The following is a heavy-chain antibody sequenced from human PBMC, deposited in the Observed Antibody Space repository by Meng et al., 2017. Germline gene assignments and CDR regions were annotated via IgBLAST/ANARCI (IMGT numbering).Heavy chain of an antibody. CDR2: IYWENYK. Sequence: QSPLRVSVPTVGTPPTTLTLAGPFSGFPPSTSGVGVGWIRRPPGKAMEWLALIYWENYKPYSPSLKSRLTITKDTSKNQVVLTITNMDRGATATFYCAHRLGSSGVAYWGQGTLVTVSS. CDR3: AHRLGSSGVAY. D-gene: IGHD6-19*01. V-gene: IGHV2-5*02. J-gene: IGHJ4*02. CDR1: GFPPSTSGVG.